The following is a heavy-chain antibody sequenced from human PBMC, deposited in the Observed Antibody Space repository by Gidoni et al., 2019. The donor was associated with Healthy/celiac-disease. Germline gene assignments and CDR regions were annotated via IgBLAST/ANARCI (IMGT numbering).Heavy chain of an antibody. D-gene: IGHD3-3*01. CDR1: GGSISSYY. CDR3: ARGNYDFWSGFGPTKFQKTYYFDY. J-gene: IGHJ4*02. CDR2: IYYSGST. V-gene: IGHV4-59*01. Sequence: QVQLQESGPGLVKPSETLSLTCTVSGGSISSYYWSWIRQPPGKGLEWIGYIYYSGSTNYNPSLKSRVTISVDTSKNQFSLKLSSVTAADTAVYYCARGNYDFWSGFGPTKFQKTYYFDYWGQGTLVTVSS.